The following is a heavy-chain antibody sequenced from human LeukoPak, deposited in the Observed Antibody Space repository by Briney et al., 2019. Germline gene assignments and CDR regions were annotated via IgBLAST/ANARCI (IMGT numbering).Heavy chain of an antibody. V-gene: IGHV3-33*01. J-gene: IGHJ3*02. CDR2: IWNDGRNK. CDR3: ARAEVPAAVKSGAFDI. D-gene: IGHD2-2*01. CDR1: GFTFSSYA. Sequence: GSLRLSWAASGFTFSSYAMDWVRQAPGKGLGWVAVIWNDGRNKYCADSVKGRFTISRDNSKNTLYLQMNSLRAEDTAVYYCARAEVPAAVKSGAFDIWGQGTMVTVSS.